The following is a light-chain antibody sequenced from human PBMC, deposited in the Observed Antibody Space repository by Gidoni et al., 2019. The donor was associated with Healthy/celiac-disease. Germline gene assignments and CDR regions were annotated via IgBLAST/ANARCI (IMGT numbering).Light chain of an antibody. Sequence: EIVLTQSPATLSLSPGEGATLSCRASQSVSSYFDWYQQKHGQAPRLLIYDATNSATGTPARVSGSGSGTNFTLTSSSLEAEDVAVYYCQQRSNWPRTFGQGTKVEIK. CDR2: DAT. V-gene: IGKV3-11*01. J-gene: IGKJ1*01. CDR3: QQRSNWPRT. CDR1: QSVSSY.